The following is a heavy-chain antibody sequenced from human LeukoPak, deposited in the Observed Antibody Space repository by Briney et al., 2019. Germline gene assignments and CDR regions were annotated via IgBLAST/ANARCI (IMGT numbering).Heavy chain of an antibody. J-gene: IGHJ1*01. CDR2: AYFRSQWNI. D-gene: IGHD3-16*02. CDR1: GDSVSSVAAG. CDR3: ARDIDFQH. Sequence: SQTLSLTFAIYGDSVSSVAAGWDWIRQSPSRGLEWLGSAYFRSQWNIEYGLSVTGQIIITPDTSKNQFSLQLNSVTPEDAAVYYCARDIDFQHWGQGTLVTVSS. V-gene: IGHV6-1*01.